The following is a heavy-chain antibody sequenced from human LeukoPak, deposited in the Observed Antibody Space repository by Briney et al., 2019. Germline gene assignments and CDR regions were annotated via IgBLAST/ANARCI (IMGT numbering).Heavy chain of an antibody. Sequence: QAGGSLRLSCAASGFTFSSYHMNWVRQAPGKGLEWVSFISTSSSNVIYYADSVKGRFTISRDDARDSLYLQMNSLRVEDTAMYYCARRDDFDIWGQGTLVTVSS. CDR1: GFTFSSYH. V-gene: IGHV3-48*04. CDR2: ISTSSSNVI. J-gene: IGHJ3*02. CDR3: ARRDDFDI.